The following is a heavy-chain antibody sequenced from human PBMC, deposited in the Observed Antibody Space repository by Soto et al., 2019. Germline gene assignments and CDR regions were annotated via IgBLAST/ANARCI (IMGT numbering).Heavy chain of an antibody. CDR2: IWYDGSNK. CDR1: GFTFSSYG. CDR3: ARVDFYDFWVDY. D-gene: IGHD3-3*01. J-gene: IGHJ4*02. V-gene: IGHV3-33*01. Sequence: QVQLVESGGGVVQPGRSLRLSCAASGFTFSSYGMHWVRQAPGKGLEWVAVIWYDGSNKYYADSVKGRFTISRDNSKNTLSLQMNSLRAEDTAVYYCARVDFYDFWVDYWGQGTLVTVSS.